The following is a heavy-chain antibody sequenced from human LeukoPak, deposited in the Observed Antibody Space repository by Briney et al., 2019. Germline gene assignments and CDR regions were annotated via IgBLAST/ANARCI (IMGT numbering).Heavy chain of an antibody. V-gene: IGHV3-66*01. Sequence: PGGPLRLSCAASGFTVSSNYMSWVRQAPGKGLEWVSVIYSGGSTYYADSVKGRFTISRDNSKNTLYLQMNSLRAEDTAVYYCAKEHPLPASFDYWGQGTLVTVSS. CDR1: GFTVSSNY. CDR3: AKEHPLPASFDY. CDR2: IYSGGST. D-gene: IGHD2-2*01. J-gene: IGHJ4*02.